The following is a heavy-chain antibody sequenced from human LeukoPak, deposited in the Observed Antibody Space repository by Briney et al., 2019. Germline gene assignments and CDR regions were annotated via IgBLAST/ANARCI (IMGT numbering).Heavy chain of an antibody. CDR3: ARGDAAAAGTLFDY. CDR2: IYYSGST. V-gene: IGHV4-59*01. D-gene: IGHD6-13*01. Sequence: PSETLSLTCTVSGGSISSYYWSWIRQPPGKGLEWIGYIYYSGSTNYNPSLKSRLTISVDTSKNQFSLKLSSVTAADTAVYYCARGDAAAAGTLFDYWGQGTLVTVSS. CDR1: GGSISSYY. J-gene: IGHJ4*02.